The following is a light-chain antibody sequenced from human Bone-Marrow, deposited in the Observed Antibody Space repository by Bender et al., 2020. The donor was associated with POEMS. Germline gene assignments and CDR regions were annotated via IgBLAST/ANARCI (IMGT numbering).Light chain of an antibody. CDR1: NIGSKS. V-gene: IGLV3-21*02. CDR2: DDS. Sequence: SYELTQPPSVSVSPGETARVPCGGNNIGSKSVHWYQQKPGQAPVLVVYDDSDRPSGIPERFSGSNSGNTATLTISRVETGDEADYFCQVWDSSTDHHVFATGTKVTVL. CDR3: QVWDSSTDHHV. J-gene: IGLJ1*01.